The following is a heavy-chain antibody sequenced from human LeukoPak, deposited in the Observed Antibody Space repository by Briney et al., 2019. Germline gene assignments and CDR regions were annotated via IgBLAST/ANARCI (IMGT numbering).Heavy chain of an antibody. D-gene: IGHD2-2*01. CDR1: GFTFSSYA. Sequence: GGSLRLSCAASGFTFSSYAMHWVRQAPGKGLEYVSAISSKGGSTYYANSVRGRSTISRDNSKNTLYLQMGSLRAEDLAVYYCARAYCSSTSCFLDDAFDIWGQGTMVTVSS. J-gene: IGHJ3*02. CDR3: ARAYCSSTSCFLDDAFDI. V-gene: IGHV3-64*01. CDR2: ISSKGGST.